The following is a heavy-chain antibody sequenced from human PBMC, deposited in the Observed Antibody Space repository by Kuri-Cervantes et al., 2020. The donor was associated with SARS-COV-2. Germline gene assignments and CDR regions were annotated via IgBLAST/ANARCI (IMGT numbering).Heavy chain of an antibody. CDR1: GYTFTSYY. D-gene: IGHD1-26*01. V-gene: IGHV1-46*01. CDR3: ARDFGGSYFLPDFDP. Sequence: ASVNVSCKASGYTFTSYYMHWVRQAPGQGLEWMGIINPSGGSTSYAQKFQGRVTMTRDTSTSTVYMELSSLRSEDTAVYYCARDFGGSYFLPDFDPWGQGTLVTVSS. J-gene: IGHJ5*02. CDR2: INPSGGST.